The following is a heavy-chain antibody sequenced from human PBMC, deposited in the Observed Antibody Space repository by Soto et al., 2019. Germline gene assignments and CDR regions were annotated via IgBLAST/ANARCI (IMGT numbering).Heavy chain of an antibody. CDR1: GGSISSYY. D-gene: IGHD5-12*01. CDR2: IYTSGST. V-gene: IGHV4-4*07. Sequence: QVQLQESGPGLVKPSETLSLTCTVSGGSISSYYWSWIRQPAGKGLEWIGRIYTSGSTNYNPSLKSRVTRAVGTSKNQLCLKLSSVTAADTAVYYCARDGEYSGYNYGSLDYWGQGTLVTVSS. J-gene: IGHJ4*02. CDR3: ARDGEYSGYNYGSLDY.